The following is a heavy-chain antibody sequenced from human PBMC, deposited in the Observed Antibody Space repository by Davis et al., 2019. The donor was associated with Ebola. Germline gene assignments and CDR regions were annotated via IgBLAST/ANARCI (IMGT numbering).Heavy chain of an antibody. CDR2: ISGSGGST. J-gene: IGHJ6*02. CDR3: AKERYCSSTSCYTYYYYGMDV. D-gene: IGHD2-2*02. CDR1: GFTLSSYA. V-gene: IGHV3-23*01. Sequence: GAFLKIFCAASGFTLSSYAMSWVRQAPGKGLEWVSAISGSGGSTYYADSVKGRFTISRDNSKNTLYLQMNSLRAEDTAVYYCAKERYCSSTSCYTYYYYGMDVWGQGTTVTVSS.